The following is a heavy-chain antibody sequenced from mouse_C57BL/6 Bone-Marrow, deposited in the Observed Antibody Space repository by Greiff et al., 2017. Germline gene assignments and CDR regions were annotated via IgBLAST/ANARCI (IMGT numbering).Heavy chain of an antibody. J-gene: IGHJ1*03. CDR1: GYTFTSYD. Sequence: QVQLKESGPELVKPGASVKLSCKASGYTFTSYDINWVKQRPGQGLEWIGWIYPRDGSTKYNEKFKGKATLTVDTSSSTAYMELHSLTSEDSAVYVCARLECDGSSGDWYVDVWGTGTTVTVSS. CDR2: IYPRDGST. D-gene: IGHD1-1*01. CDR3: ARLECDGSSGDWYVDV. V-gene: IGHV1-85*01.